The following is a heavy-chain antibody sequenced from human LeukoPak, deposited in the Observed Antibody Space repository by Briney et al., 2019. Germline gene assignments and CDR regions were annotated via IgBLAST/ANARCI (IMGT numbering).Heavy chain of an antibody. CDR3: ARDYVDAFDI. V-gene: IGHV4-59*01. CDR1: GGSISSYY. CDR2: FYYSGST. Sequence: ETLSLTCTVSGGSISSYYWSWIRQPPGKGLEWIGYFYYSGSTNYNPSLKSRVTISVDTSKNQFSLKLSSVTAVDTAVYYCARDYVDAFDIWGQGTMVTVSS. D-gene: IGHD3-16*01. J-gene: IGHJ3*02.